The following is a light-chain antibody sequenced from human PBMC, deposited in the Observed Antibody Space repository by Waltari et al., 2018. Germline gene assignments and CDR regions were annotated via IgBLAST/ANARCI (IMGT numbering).Light chain of an antibody. CDR1: QSVNTY. CDR2: GAY. J-gene: IGKJ1*01. Sequence: IVLTQSPGTLSLSPGERATLSCRASQSVNTYLAWYQQKPGQAPRLLIYGAYTRAAGIPDRFSGSGFGTDFSLTISRLEAEDFAVYYCQHHVSLPATFGQGTKVEIK. CDR3: QHHVSLPAT. V-gene: IGKV3-20*01.